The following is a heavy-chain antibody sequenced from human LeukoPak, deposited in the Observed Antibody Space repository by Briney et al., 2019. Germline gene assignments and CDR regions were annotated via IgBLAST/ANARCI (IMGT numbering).Heavy chain of an antibody. J-gene: IGHJ4*02. V-gene: IGHV4-39*07. D-gene: IGHD3-10*01. CDR2: IYYSGST. CDR3: ARVIGSGSYYSPL. Sequence: SETLSLTCTVSGGSISSYYWGWIRQPPGKGLEWIGSIYYSGSTYYNPSLKSRVTISVDTSKNQFSLKLSSVTAADTAVYYCARVIGSGSYYSPLWGQGTLVTVSS. CDR1: GGSISSYY.